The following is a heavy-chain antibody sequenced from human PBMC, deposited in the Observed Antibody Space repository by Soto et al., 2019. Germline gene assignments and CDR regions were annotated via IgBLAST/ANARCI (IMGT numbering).Heavy chain of an antibody. D-gene: IGHD2-2*01. CDR2: ITGSTGST. CDR1: GFTFSNFA. J-gene: IGHJ6*03. V-gene: IGHV3-23*01. Sequence: EVQVLESGGGSVQPGGSLRLSCAASGFTFSNFAMGWVRHATGKGLEGVSEITGSTGSTYYADSVRGRFFISRDNSKNTRHLQMNSMRVEDTAVYYCVKDTSRSTYYMVVWGKGTTVNVSS. CDR3: VKDTSRSTYYMVV.